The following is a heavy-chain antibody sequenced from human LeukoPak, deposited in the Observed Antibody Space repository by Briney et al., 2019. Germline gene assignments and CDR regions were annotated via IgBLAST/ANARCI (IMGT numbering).Heavy chain of an antibody. Sequence: SVKVSCKASGGTFSSYAISWVRQAPGQGLEWMGRIIPIFGTANYAQKFQGRVTITTDESTSTAYMELSSLRSEDTAVYYCARDLWGPHYYYMGVWGKGTTVTVSS. CDR1: GGTFSSYA. V-gene: IGHV1-69*05. J-gene: IGHJ6*03. CDR2: IIPIFGTA. CDR3: ARDLWGPHYYYMGV. D-gene: IGHD7-27*01.